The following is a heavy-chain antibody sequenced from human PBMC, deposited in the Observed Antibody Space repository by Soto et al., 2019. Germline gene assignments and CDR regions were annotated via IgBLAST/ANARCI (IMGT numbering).Heavy chain of an antibody. CDR3: ARGMNDYSTSSGRRSAQRGYYYGMDV. D-gene: IGHD4-4*01. CDR2: TVPITLST. J-gene: IGHJ6*02. CDR1: GGTLSSYA. Sequence: QVQLVQSAPEVKKPGSSVRVSCKASGGTLSSYAISWVRQAPGQGLDWVGGTVPITLSTHYAQKFQGRVIITADEATNTVYMDLSSLRSEDTAVYYCARGMNDYSTSSGRRSAQRGYYYGMDVWGQGTTVTVS. V-gene: IGHV1-69*01.